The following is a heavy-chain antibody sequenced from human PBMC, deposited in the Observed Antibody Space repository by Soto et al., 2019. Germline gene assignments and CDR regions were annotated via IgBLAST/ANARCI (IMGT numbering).Heavy chain of an antibody. D-gene: IGHD4-17*01. CDR2: IKRDGSEK. Sequence: PGGSLRLSCTASGFMFESYWMTWVRHVPGKGLQWVANIKRDGSEKYYVDFVKGRFTISRDNADNSVFLGMNNLRVDDTATYYWGRGRATDYEIDYWGQGALVTVSS. CDR1: GFMFESYW. J-gene: IGHJ4*02. V-gene: IGHV3-7*03. CDR3: GRGRATDYEIDY.